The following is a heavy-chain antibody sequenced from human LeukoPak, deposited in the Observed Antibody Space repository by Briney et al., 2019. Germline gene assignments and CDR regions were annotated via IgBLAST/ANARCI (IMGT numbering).Heavy chain of an antibody. CDR3: AREHPGYFDY. CDR2: VNSDGTST. Sequence: GGSLRLSCEASGITFSDFWIHWVRQAPGKGLVWVSHVNSDGTSTTCADSVKGRFTISRDNSKNTLYLQMNSLRAEDTAVYYCAREHPGYFDYWGQGTLVTVSS. V-gene: IGHV3-74*01. CDR1: GITFSDFW. J-gene: IGHJ4*02.